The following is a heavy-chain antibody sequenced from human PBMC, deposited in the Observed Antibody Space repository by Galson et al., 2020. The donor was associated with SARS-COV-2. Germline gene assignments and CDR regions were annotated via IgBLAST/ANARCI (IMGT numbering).Heavy chain of an antibody. CDR1: GFSLSTSGMC. CDR2: IDWDDDK. J-gene: IGHJ4*02. CDR3: ARMTAIVDTAAGPNDY. Sequence: SGPTLVKPTQTLTLTCTFSGFSLSTSGMCVSWIRQPPGKALEWLARIDWDDDKYYSTSLKTRLTISKDTSKNQVVLTMTNMDPVDTATYYCARMTAIVDTAAGPNDYWGQGTLVTVSS. D-gene: IGHD5-18*01. V-gene: IGHV2-70*11.